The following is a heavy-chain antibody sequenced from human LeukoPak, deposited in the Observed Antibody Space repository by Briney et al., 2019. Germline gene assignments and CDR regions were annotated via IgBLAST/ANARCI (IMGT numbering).Heavy chain of an antibody. CDR1: GGSISSYY. D-gene: IGHD3-3*01. J-gene: IGHJ4*02. CDR3: ARGSQYDFWSGYYFDY. V-gene: IGHV4-59*01. Sequence: SETLSLTCTVSGGSISSYYWSWIRQPPGKGLGWIGYIYYSGSTNYNPSLKSRVTISVDTSKNQFSLKLSSVTAADTAMYYCARGSQYDFWSGYYFDYWGQGTLVTVSS. CDR2: IYYSGST.